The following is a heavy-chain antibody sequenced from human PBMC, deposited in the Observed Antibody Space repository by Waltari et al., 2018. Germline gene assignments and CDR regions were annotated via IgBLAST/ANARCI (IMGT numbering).Heavy chain of an antibody. V-gene: IGHV3-21*01. J-gene: IGHJ4*02. CDR2: ISSSSSYI. Sequence: EVQLVESGGGLVKPGGSLRLSCAASGFTFSSYSMTWVRQAPGKGLEWVSSISSSSSYIYYADSVKGRFTISRDNAKNSLYLQMNSLRAEDTAVYYCARVGLEGFDYWGQGTLVTVSS. D-gene: IGHD3-16*01. CDR1: GFTFSSYS. CDR3: ARVGLEGFDY.